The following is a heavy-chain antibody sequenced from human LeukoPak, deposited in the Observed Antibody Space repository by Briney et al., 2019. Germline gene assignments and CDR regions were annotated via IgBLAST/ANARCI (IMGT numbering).Heavy chain of an antibody. D-gene: IGHD2-21*01. V-gene: IGHV1-2*02. Sequence: ASVKVSCKASGYTFTGYYMHWVRQAPGQGLEWMGWINPNSGGTSSAQKFQGRVTMTRDTSVTTVYMEVSWLTSDDTAIYYCARADRLHGGPYLIGPWGQGTLVTVSS. J-gene: IGHJ5*02. CDR3: ARADRLHGGPYLIGP. CDR1: GYTFTGYY. CDR2: INPNSGGT.